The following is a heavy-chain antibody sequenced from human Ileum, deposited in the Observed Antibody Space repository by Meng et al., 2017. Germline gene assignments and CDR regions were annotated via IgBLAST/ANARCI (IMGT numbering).Heavy chain of an antibody. V-gene: IGHV3-7*01. D-gene: IGHD1-26*01. J-gene: IGHJ1*01. CDR3: ARKYSGSDY. CDR1: GLTFSAFW. CDR2: INQDGSHI. Sequence: EVQLVECGVGLVRPGGSLRLSCAGSGLTFSAFWMSWVRQAPGKGLEWVANINQDGSHISYVDSVKGRFTISRDNAKNSVYLQMNSLRVDDTAVYYCARKYSGSDYWGQGTLVTVSS.